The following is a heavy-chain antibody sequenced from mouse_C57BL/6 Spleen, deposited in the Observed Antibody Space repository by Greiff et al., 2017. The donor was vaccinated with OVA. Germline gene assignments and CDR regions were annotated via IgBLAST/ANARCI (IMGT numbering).Heavy chain of an antibody. Sequence: VQLQQSGAELVRPGASVKLSCKASGYTFTDYYINWVKQRPGQGLEWIARIYPGSGNTYYNEKFKGKATLTAEKSSSTAYMQLSSVTSEDSAVYFCARGDYYFDDWGQGTTLTVSS. CDR2: IYPGSGNT. CDR3: ARGDYYFDD. J-gene: IGHJ2*01. V-gene: IGHV1-76*01. D-gene: IGHD3-3*01. CDR1: GYTFTDYY.